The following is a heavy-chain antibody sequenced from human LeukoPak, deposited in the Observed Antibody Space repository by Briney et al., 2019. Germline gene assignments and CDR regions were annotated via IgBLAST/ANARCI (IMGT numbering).Heavy chain of an antibody. CDR2: IRSKANSCAT. CDR1: GFTFSGSA. Sequence: GGSLRLSCATSGFTFSGSAIHWVRQASGKGLEWVGRIRSKANSCATTDAASVKGRFTISRDDSKNTAYLQMNSLKTEDTAVYYCTRPSYDSSVSGVVYWGQGTLVTVSS. D-gene: IGHD3-22*01. V-gene: IGHV3-73*01. CDR3: TRPSYDSSVSGVVY. J-gene: IGHJ4*02.